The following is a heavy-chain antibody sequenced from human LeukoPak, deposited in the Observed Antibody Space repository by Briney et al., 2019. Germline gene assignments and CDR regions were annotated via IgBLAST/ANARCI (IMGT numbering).Heavy chain of an antibody. Sequence: PGGCLILSCAASGFTFSSYSMNWVHQAPGRVLELVQSISSNSSYIYYADPVKGRFTLSRDNAKNSLYLQMNSLRAEDTAVYYCARDAVTTGAYWGQGTLVTVSS. D-gene: IGHD4-17*01. CDR2: ISSNSSYI. J-gene: IGHJ4*02. V-gene: IGHV3-21*01. CDR3: ARDAVTTGAY. CDR1: GFTFSSYS.